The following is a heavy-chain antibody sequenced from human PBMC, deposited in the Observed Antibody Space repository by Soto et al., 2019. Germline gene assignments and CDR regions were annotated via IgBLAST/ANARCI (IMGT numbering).Heavy chain of an antibody. Sequence: GESLKISCKGSGYSFTTYWIAWVRQMPGKGLEWMGIIYPGDSDTRYSPSFQGQVTISADKSISTAYLQWSSLKASDTAMYYCARRLSPLDPYYFDHWGQGTLVTVSS. CDR2: IYPGDSDT. CDR3: ARRLSPLDPYYFDH. V-gene: IGHV5-51*01. CDR1: GYSFTTYW. J-gene: IGHJ4*02.